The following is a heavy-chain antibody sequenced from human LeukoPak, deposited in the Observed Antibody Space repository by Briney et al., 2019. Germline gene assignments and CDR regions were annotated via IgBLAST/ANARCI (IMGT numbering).Heavy chain of an antibody. J-gene: IGHJ4*02. Sequence: GGSLRHSCAASGFTFSSYGMHWVRQAPGRGLEWVAFIRFDGSNKYCADSVKGRFTISRDNSKNTLYLQMNSLRAEDTAVYYCAKDYGYNYDYWGQGTLVTVSS. CDR3: AKDYGYNYDY. CDR2: IRFDGSNK. D-gene: IGHD5-24*01. CDR1: GFTFSSYG. V-gene: IGHV3-30*02.